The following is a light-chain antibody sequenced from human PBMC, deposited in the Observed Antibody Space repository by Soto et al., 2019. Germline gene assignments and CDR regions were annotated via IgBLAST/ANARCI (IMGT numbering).Light chain of an antibody. J-gene: IGLJ1*01. CDR2: AND. V-gene: IGLV1-40*01. CDR1: TSNIGAAYD. CDR3: QSYDTSLSGFYI. Sequence: QSVLTQPPSVSGAPGQRVTISCTGSTSNIGAAYDVHWYLQLPGTAPKLLIYANDNRPSGVPDRFSGSKSVTSASLAITGLQAEDEGDYYCQSYDTSLSGFYIFGTGTKV.